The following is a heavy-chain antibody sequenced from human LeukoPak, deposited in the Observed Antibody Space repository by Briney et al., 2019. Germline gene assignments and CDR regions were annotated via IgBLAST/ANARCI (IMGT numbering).Heavy chain of an antibody. V-gene: IGHV3-11*01. J-gene: IGHJ4*02. Sequence: GGSLRLSCAASGFTFSDYYMGWIRQAPGKGLEWVSYISSSGSTIYYADSVKGRFTISRDDAKKSLYLQMSSLRAEDTAVYYCARDLYGSGSYTVIDYWGQGTLVTVSS. CDR1: GFTFSDYY. D-gene: IGHD3-10*01. CDR3: ARDLYGSGSYTVIDY. CDR2: ISSSGSTI.